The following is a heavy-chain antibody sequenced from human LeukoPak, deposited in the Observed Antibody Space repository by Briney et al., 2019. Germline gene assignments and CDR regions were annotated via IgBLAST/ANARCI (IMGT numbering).Heavy chain of an antibody. V-gene: IGHV3-43D*03. CDR3: AKDKFDGSGSYYFDY. CDR1: GFTFDDYA. CDR2: ISWDGGRT. Sequence: GGSLRLSCPASGFTFDDYAMHWVRQAPGKGLEWVSLISWDGGRTYYADSVKGRFTISRDNSKNSLYLQMNSLRAEDTALYYCAKDKFDGSGSYYFDYWGQGTLVTVSS. D-gene: IGHD3-10*01. J-gene: IGHJ4*02.